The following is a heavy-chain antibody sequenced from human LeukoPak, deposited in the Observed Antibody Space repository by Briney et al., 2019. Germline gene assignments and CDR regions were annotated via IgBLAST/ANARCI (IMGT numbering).Heavy chain of an antibody. CDR2: IKYDGSEE. J-gene: IGHJ4*02. CDR3: AYTNHLTY. CDR1: GLTFSGQW. V-gene: IGHV3-7*01. Sequence: PRGSLRLSCAASGLTFSGQWMNWVRQAPGQGLEWVANIKYDGSEEYYADSVKGRFTISRDNAKNSLSLQMNYVRAGDTAIYHCAYTNHLTYWGQGTLVTVSS. D-gene: IGHD3-16*01.